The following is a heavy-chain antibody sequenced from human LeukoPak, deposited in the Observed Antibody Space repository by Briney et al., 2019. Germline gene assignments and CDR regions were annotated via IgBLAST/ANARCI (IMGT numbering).Heavy chain of an antibody. CDR1: GFTFSSYA. Sequence: GGSLRLSCAASGFTFSSYAMSWVRQAPGKGLEWVSAISGSGGSTYYADSVKGRFTMSRDNSKNTLYLQMNSLRAEDTAVYYCAKDPSSTRVNWFDPSGQGTLVTVSS. CDR2: ISGSGGST. V-gene: IGHV3-23*01. CDR3: AKDPSSTRVNWFDP. J-gene: IGHJ5*02. D-gene: IGHD2-2*01.